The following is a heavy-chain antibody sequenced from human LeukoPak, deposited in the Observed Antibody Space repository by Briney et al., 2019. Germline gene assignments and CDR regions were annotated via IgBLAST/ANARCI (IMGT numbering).Heavy chain of an antibody. Sequence: PGGSLRLSCAASGFTFSSYSMNWVRQAPGKGLEWVSYIHSSGSTIFYADSVKGRFTISRDNAKNSLYLQMNSLRAEDTAVYYCARQNGYGSLDYWGQGTLVTVSS. J-gene: IGHJ4*02. D-gene: IGHD5-12*01. CDR3: ARQNGYGSLDY. V-gene: IGHV3-48*04. CDR2: IHSSGSTI. CDR1: GFTFSSYS.